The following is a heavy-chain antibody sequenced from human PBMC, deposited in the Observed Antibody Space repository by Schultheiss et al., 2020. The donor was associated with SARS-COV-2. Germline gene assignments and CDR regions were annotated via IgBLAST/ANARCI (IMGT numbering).Heavy chain of an antibody. CDR2: IYYSGST. V-gene: IGHV4-59*12. CDR1: GGSISSYY. D-gene: IGHD6-19*01. J-gene: IGHJ4*03. CDR3: ARVGASGWWDFDY. Sequence: SETLSLTCTVSGGSISSYYRSWIRQPPGKGLEWIGYIYYSGSTNDNPSLKSRVTISVDTSKNQFSLKLSSVTAADTAVYYCARVGASGWWDFDYWGQGTTVTVSS.